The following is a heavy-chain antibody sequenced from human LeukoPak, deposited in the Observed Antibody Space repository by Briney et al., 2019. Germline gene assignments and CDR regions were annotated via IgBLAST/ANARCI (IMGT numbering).Heavy chain of an antibody. CDR2: IIPIFGTA. J-gene: IGHJ6*02. Sequence: SVKVSCKASGGTFSSYAISWVRQAPGQGLEWMGGIIPIFGTANYAQKFQGRVTITADESTSTAYMELSSLRSEDTAVYYCARGAAAFSGYYYYYGMDVWGQGTTVTVSS. V-gene: IGHV1-69*13. CDR3: ARGAAAFSGYYYYYGMDV. CDR1: GGTFSSYA. D-gene: IGHD6-13*01.